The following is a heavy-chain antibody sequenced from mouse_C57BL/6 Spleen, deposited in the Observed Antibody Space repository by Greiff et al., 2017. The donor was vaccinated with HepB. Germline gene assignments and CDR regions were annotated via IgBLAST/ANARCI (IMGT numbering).Heavy chain of an antibody. J-gene: IGHJ4*01. V-gene: IGHV3-6*01. CDR2: ISYDGSN. CDR3: ARGLYDYSAMDY. D-gene: IGHD2-3*01. Sequence: DVHLVESGPGLVKPSQSLSLTCSVTGYSITSGYYWNWIRQFPGNKLEWMGYISYDGSNNYNPSLKNRISITRDTSKNQFFLKLNSVTTEDTATYYCARGLYDYSAMDYWGQGTSVTVSS. CDR1: GYSITSGYY.